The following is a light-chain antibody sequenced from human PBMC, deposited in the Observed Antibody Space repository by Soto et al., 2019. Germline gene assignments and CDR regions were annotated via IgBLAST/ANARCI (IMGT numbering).Light chain of an antibody. Sequence: QSVLTQPPSVSAAPGQKVTISCSGSDSNIGDHYVSWYQQLPGTAPKLLIYDDNRRPSGIPDRFSGSKSGASASLAITGLQADDEAEYYCQSYDSSLSVSVFGGGTKLTVL. CDR3: QSYDSSLSVSV. J-gene: IGLJ3*02. V-gene: IGLV1-51*01. CDR1: DSNIGDHY. CDR2: DDN.